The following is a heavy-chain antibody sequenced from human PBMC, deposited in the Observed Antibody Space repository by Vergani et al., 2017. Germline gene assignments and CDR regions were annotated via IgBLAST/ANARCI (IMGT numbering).Heavy chain of an antibody. CDR3: ARGPTSQQLASFLDY. D-gene: IGHD6-13*01. CDR1: GGSISSYY. V-gene: IGHV4-59*01. J-gene: IGHJ4*02. Sequence: QVQLQESGPGLVKPSETLSLTCTVSGGSISSYYWSWIRQPPGKGLEWIGYIYYSGSTNYNPSLKSRVTISVDTSKNQFSLKLSSVTAADTAVYYCARGPTSQQLASFLDYWGQGTLVTVSS. CDR2: IYYSGST.